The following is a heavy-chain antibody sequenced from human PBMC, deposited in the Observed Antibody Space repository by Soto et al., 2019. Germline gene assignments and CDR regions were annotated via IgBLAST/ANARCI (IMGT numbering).Heavy chain of an antibody. CDR2: ISSSSSYI. J-gene: IGHJ6*02. CDR3: ARVDSSWYLHYYGMDV. V-gene: IGHV3-21*01. D-gene: IGHD6-13*01. Sequence: VGSLRLSCAASGFTFSSYSMNWVRQAPGKGLEWVSSISSSSSYIYYADSVKGRFTISRDNAKNSLYLQMNSLRAEDTAVYYCARVDSSWYLHYYGMDVWGQGTTVTVSS. CDR1: GFTFSSYS.